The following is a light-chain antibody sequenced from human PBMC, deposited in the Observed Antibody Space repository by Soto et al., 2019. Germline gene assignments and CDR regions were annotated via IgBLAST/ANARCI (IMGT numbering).Light chain of an antibody. Sequence: DIPMTQSPSTLSASVGDRVTITCRASQSISTWLAWYQQKPGKAPKLLIYKASSLEGGVPSRFSGSGSGTEFNITISSLQPDDFATYYCQQYNTYPLTFGGGTPVEIK. CDR2: KAS. CDR3: QQYNTYPLT. V-gene: IGKV1-5*03. CDR1: QSISTW. J-gene: IGKJ4*01.